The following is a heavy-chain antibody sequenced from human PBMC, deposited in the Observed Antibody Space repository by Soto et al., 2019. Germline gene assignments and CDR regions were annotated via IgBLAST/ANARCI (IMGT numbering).Heavy chain of an antibody. V-gene: IGHV3-53*01. CDR3: ARAGDYYDSSGYSDAFDI. CDR1: GFTVSSNY. D-gene: IGHD3-22*01. CDR2: IYSGVST. Sequence: GGSLRLSCAASGFTVSSNYMSWVRQAPGKGLEWVSVIYSGVSTYYADSVKGRFTISRDNSKNTLYLQMNSLRAEDTAVYYCARAGDYYDSSGYSDAFDIWGQGTMVTVSS. J-gene: IGHJ3*02.